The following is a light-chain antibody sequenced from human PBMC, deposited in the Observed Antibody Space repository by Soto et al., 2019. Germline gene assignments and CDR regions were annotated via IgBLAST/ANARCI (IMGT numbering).Light chain of an antibody. CDR2: KAS. J-gene: IGKJ4*01. Sequence: DIQMTQSPSTLSASVGDRVTITCRANQSISTWLAWYQQKPGKAPNLLIYKASTLESGVPSRFSGSGSGTEFTLTISSLQPDDFATYYCQHYNSYPLTFGGGTKVEIK. CDR1: QSISTW. CDR3: QHYNSYPLT. V-gene: IGKV1-5*03.